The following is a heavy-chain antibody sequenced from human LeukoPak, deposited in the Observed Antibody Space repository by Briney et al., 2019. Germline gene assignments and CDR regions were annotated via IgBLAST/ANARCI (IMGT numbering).Heavy chain of an antibody. CDR2: IYHSGSA. Sequence: SETLSLTCTVSGDSISNNNHYWGWIRQPPGKGLEWIGSIYHSGSAYYNPSLKSRVTISVDTSKDQFSLKLSSVTAADTAVYSCARHLGSGSYFDYWGQGTLVTVSS. D-gene: IGHD1-26*01. V-gene: IGHV4-39*01. CDR1: GDSISNNNHY. CDR3: ARHLGSGSYFDY. J-gene: IGHJ4*02.